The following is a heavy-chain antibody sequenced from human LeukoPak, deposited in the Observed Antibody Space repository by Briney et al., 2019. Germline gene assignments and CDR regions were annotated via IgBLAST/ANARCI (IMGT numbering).Heavy chain of an antibody. V-gene: IGHV4-38-2*01. CDR1: GYSISSGYY. Sequence: SETLSLTCAVSGYSISSGYYWGWIRQPPGKGLEWIGSIHHSGSTYYNPSLKSRVTISVDTSKNQFSLKLSSVTAADTAVYYCARRSGSYYEWYFDLWGRGTLVTVSS. CDR2: IHHSGST. CDR3: ARRSGSYYEWYFDL. D-gene: IGHD1-26*01. J-gene: IGHJ2*01.